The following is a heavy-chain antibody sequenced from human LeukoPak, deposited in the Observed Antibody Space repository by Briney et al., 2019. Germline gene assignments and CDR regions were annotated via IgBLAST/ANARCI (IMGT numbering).Heavy chain of an antibody. V-gene: IGHV4-59*01. CDR1: GGSISSYY. Sequence: SETLSLTCTVSGGSISSYYWSWIRQPPGKGLEWIGYIYYSGSTNYNPSLKSRVTISVDTSKNQFSLKLSSVTAADTAVYYCARGTVAGTGRDYFDYWGQGTLVTVSS. D-gene: IGHD6-19*01. CDR2: IYYSGST. CDR3: ARGTVAGTGRDYFDY. J-gene: IGHJ4*02.